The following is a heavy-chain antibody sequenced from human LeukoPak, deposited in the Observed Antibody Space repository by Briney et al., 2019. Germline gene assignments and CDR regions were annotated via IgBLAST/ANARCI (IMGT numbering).Heavy chain of an antibody. CDR3: ARSKVTYYYDAGGYYYFDY. CDR2: IYYSGTT. V-gene: IGHV4-59*01. J-gene: IGHJ4*02. Sequence: PSETLSLTCSVSGGSITGSYWSWIRQSPWKGLEWIGHIYYSGTTNYSPSLRSRVTISVDTSNKQFSLKLRSVTAADTAVYYCARSKVTYYYDAGGYYYFDYWGQGALVTVSS. D-gene: IGHD3-22*01. CDR1: GGSITGSY.